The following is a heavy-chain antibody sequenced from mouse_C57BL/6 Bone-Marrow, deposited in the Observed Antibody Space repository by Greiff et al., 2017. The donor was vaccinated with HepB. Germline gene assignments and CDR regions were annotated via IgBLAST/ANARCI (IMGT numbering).Heavy chain of an antibody. D-gene: IGHD2-10*01. J-gene: IGHJ4*01. CDR3: AREALLPLYAMDY. CDR1: GYTFTDYY. V-gene: IGHV1-26*01. Sequence: DVQLQQSGPELVKPGASVKISCKASGYTFTDYYMNWVKQSHGKSLEWIGDINPNNGGTSYNQKFKGKATLTVDKSSSTAYMELRSLTSEDSAVYYCAREALLPLYAMDYWGQGTSVTVSS. CDR2: INPNNGGT.